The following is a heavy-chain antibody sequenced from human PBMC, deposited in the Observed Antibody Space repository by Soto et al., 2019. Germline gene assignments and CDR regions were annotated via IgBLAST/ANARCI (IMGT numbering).Heavy chain of an antibody. J-gene: IGHJ5*02. D-gene: IGHD3-16*01. CDR1: GGSISSSSYY. V-gene: IGHV4-39*01. CDR3: ANIGPYRKGWFDP. CDR2: IYYSGST. Sequence: QLQLQESGPGLVKPSETLSLTCTVSGGSISSSSYYWGWIRQPPGKGLEWIGSIYYSGSTYYNPSLKSRVTISVDTSKKQFSLKLSSVTAADTAVYYCANIGPYRKGWFDPWGQGTLVTVSS.